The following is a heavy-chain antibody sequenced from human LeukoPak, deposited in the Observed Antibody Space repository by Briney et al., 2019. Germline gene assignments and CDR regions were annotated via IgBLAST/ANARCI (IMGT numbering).Heavy chain of an antibody. CDR2: IYPGDSDT. V-gene: IGHV5-51*01. J-gene: IGHJ4*02. CDR3: ARRLESGRLFDF. Sequence: GESLKISCQASGYSFTDYWIAWVRQMPGKGLEYMGIIYPGDSDTRYSPSSQGQVTISVDRSISTAYLQWISLKASDTAIYYCARRLESGRLFDFWGQGTLVTVSS. D-gene: IGHD1-1*01. CDR1: GYSFTDYW.